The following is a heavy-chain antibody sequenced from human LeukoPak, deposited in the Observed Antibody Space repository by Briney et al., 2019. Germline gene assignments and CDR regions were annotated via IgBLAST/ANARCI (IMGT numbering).Heavy chain of an antibody. CDR2: IYYSAST. Sequence: PSETLSLTCSVSGGSISSSSYFWGWIRQPPGKGLEWIGSIYYSASTYSNPSLKSRVTISVDTSKSQFSLKLSSVTAADTAVYYCARDGYTYGSFDYWGQGTLVTVSS. CDR3: ARDGYTYGSFDY. D-gene: IGHD5-18*01. V-gene: IGHV4-39*01. CDR1: GGSISSSSYF. J-gene: IGHJ4*02.